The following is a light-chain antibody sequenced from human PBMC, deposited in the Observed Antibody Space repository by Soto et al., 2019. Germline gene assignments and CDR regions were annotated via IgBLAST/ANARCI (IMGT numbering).Light chain of an antibody. CDR2: DAS. V-gene: IGKV3-11*01. CDR3: QQRSNWPWTT. CDR1: ESVNIY. Sequence: EIVLTQSPATLSLSPGESATLSCRASESVNIYISWYQQKPAQAPRLLIYDASNRATGIPTRFSGSGSGTDFSLTISSLEPDDFAFYYCQQRSNWPWTTFGQWTRVELK. J-gene: IGKJ1*01.